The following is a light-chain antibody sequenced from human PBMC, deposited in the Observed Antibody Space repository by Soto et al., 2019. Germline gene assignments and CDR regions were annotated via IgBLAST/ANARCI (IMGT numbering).Light chain of an antibody. CDR3: QQSYAAPRT. CDR1: QTIANY. CDR2: AAS. V-gene: IGKV1-39*01. J-gene: IGKJ2*01. Sequence: DIQMTQSPSSLSASVGDRVNITCRASQTIANYLIWYQHRPGKAPEVLIYAASNLKIGVPSRFSGSGSGTDFTLTISNLQPEDSATYYCQQSYAAPRTFGIGTKVDIK.